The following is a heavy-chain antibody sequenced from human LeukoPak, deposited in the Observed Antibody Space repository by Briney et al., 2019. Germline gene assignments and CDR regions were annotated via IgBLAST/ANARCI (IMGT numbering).Heavy chain of an antibody. CDR2: IYPGDSDT. D-gene: IGHD3-22*01. CDR1: GYSFTSYW. Sequence: GESLKISCKGSGYSFTSYWIGWVRQMPGKGLEWMGIIYPGDSDTRYSPSFQGQVTISADKSISTAYLQWSSLKASDTAMYYCAGHEERGGDSSGFDAFDIWGQGTMVTVSS. J-gene: IGHJ3*02. V-gene: IGHV5-51*01. CDR3: AGHEERGGDSSGFDAFDI.